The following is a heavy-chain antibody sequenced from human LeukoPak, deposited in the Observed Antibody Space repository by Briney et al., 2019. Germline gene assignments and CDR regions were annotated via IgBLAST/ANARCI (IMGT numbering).Heavy chain of an antibody. CDR2: ISYDGSNK. J-gene: IGHJ6*02. D-gene: IGHD4-17*01. CDR3: AREVTTDLFYYYGMDV. Sequence: GGSLRLSCAASGFTFSSYGMHWVRQAPGKGLEWVAVISYDGSNKYYADSVKGRFTISRDNSKNTLYLQMNSLRAEDTAVYYCAREVTTDLFYYYGMDVWGQGTTVTVSS. CDR1: GFTFSSYG. V-gene: IGHV3-30*03.